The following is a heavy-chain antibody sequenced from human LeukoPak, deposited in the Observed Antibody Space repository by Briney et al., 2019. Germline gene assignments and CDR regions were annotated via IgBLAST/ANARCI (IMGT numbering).Heavy chain of an antibody. Sequence: SGPTLVNPTQTLTLTCTFSGFSLSTSGMCVSWIRQPLGKALEWLARIDWDDDKYYSTSLKTRLTISKDTSKNQVVLTMTNMDPVDTATYYCARFTPYCTNGVCYTFDYWGQGTLVTVSS. CDR2: IDWDDDK. CDR3: ARFTPYCTNGVCYTFDY. J-gene: IGHJ4*02. D-gene: IGHD2-8*01. CDR1: GFSLSTSGMC. V-gene: IGHV2-70*11.